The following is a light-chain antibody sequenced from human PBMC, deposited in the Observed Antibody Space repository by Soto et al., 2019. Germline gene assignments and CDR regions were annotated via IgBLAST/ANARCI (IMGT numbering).Light chain of an antibody. Sequence: EIVLTQCPGTLSLSPGERATLSCRASEFLSSSYLVWYQQKPGQAPRLLIYAASRRATGIPDRFSGSGSATEYTLSINTLELEDFAVYYCQQQGTFGQGTKVDIK. J-gene: IGKJ2*01. CDR2: AAS. V-gene: IGKV3-20*01. CDR1: EFLSSSY. CDR3: QQQGT.